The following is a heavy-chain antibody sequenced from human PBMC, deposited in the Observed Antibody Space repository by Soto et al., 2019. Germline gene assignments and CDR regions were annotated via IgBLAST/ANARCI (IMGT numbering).Heavy chain of an antibody. J-gene: IGHJ4*02. D-gene: IGHD3-22*01. V-gene: IGHV3-66*01. CDR2: VCSGGSI. Sequence: ELQLVESGGDLVQPGESLRLSCAASGFTVSDYYMTWVRQAPGKGLEWVSVVCSGGSISYADSVKGRFTVSRDSSKNTMYLQMNSLRVQDTAVYYCARGNSSGLYHIPYFAYWGQGTLVTVSS. CDR1: GFTVSDYY. CDR3: ARGNSSGLYHIPYFAY.